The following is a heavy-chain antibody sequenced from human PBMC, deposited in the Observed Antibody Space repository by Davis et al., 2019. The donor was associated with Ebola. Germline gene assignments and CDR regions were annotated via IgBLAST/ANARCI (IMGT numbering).Heavy chain of an antibody. D-gene: IGHD5-12*01. CDR3: ARSGARLRFYYYYGMDV. J-gene: IGHJ6*02. CDR1: GYSFTSYW. V-gene: IGHV5-51*01. Sequence: KVSCKGSGYSFTSYWIGWVRQMPGKGLEWMGIIYPGDSDTRYSPSFQGQVTISADKSISAAYLQWSSLKASDIAMYYCARSGARLRFYYYYGMDVWGQGTTVTVSS. CDR2: IYPGDSDT.